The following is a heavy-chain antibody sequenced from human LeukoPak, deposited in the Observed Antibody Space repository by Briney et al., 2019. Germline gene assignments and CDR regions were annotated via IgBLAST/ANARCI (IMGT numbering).Heavy chain of an antibody. CDR2: IYSGGST. V-gene: IGHV3-66*01. CDR1: GFTVSSNY. D-gene: IGHD3-9*01. CDR3: ARVGRQEGYFDWSTYPPTDAFDI. J-gene: IGHJ3*02. Sequence: GGSLRLSCAASGFTVSSNYMSWVRQAPGKGLEWVSVIYSGGSTYYADSVKGRFTISRDNSKNTLYLQMNSLRAEDTAVYYCARVGRQEGYFDWSTYPPTDAFDIWGQGTMVTVSS.